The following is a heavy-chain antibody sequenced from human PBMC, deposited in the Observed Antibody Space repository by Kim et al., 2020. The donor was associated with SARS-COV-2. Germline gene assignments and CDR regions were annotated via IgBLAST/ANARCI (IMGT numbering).Heavy chain of an antibody. D-gene: IGHD7-27*01. CDR3: AREKGQLGIGAFDI. V-gene: IGHV3-53*01. J-gene: IGHJ3*02. Sequence: ADSVKGRFTISRDNSKNTLYLQMNSLRAEDTAVYYCAREKGQLGIGAFDIWGQGTMVTVSS.